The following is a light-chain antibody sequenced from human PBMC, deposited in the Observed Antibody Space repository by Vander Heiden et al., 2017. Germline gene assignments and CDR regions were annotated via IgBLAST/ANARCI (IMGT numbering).Light chain of an antibody. Sequence: EIVMTQSPATLSVSPGERATLSCRASQSVSSNLAWYQQKPGQAPRLLIYGASTRATGIPARFSGSGYGTEFTLTISSRLSEDFAVYYCQQYNNWPRITFGQGTRLEIK. J-gene: IGKJ5*01. CDR3: QQYNNWPRIT. V-gene: IGKV3-15*01. CDR2: GAS. CDR1: QSVSSN.